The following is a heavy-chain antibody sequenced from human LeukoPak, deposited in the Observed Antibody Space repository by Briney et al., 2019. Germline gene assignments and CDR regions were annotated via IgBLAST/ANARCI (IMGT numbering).Heavy chain of an antibody. CDR2: MNPNSGNT. D-gene: IGHD3-10*01. CDR1: GYTFTSYD. CDR3: ARARPMVRGVISPYYYGMDV. Sequence: ASVKVSCKASGYTFTSYDINWVRQATGQGLEWMGWMNPNSGNTGYAQKFQGRVTMTRNTSISTAYMELSSLRSEDTAVYYCARARPMVRGVISPYYYGMDVWGQGTTVTVSS. V-gene: IGHV1-8*01. J-gene: IGHJ6*02.